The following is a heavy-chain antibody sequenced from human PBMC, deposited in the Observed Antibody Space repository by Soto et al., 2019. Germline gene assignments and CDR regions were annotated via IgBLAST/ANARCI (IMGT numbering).Heavy chain of an antibody. J-gene: IGHJ4*02. CDR3: ARDQPRYSYGYGLGY. Sequence: EVQLVESGGGLVKPGGSLRLSCAASGFTFSSYSMNWVRQAPGKGLEWVSSISNSSSYIYYADSVKGRFTISRDNAKNSLYLQMNSLRAEDTAVYYCARDQPRYSYGYGLGYWGQGTLVTVSS. D-gene: IGHD5-18*01. CDR2: ISNSSSYI. V-gene: IGHV3-21*01. CDR1: GFTFSSYS.